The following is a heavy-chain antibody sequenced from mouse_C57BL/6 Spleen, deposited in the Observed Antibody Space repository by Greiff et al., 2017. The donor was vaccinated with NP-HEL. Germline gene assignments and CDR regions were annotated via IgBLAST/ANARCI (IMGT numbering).Heavy chain of an antibody. J-gene: IGHJ1*03. CDR1: GFTFSDYY. CDR3: ARQYYNWYFDV. Sequence: EVKLVESGGGLVQPGGSLKLSCAASGFTFSDYYMYWVRQTPEKRLEWVAYISNGGGSTYYPATVKGRFTISRDNAKNTLYLQMSRLKSEDTAMYYCARQYYNWYFDVWGTGTTVTVSS. D-gene: IGHD1-1*01. V-gene: IGHV5-12*01. CDR2: ISNGGGST.